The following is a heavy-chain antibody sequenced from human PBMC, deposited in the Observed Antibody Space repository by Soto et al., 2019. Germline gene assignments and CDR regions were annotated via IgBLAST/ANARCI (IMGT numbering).Heavy chain of an antibody. D-gene: IGHD6-13*01. CDR1: GFTFDDYA. J-gene: IGHJ4*02. CDR3: AKALEPICFGIGQLGLDFTFDY. Sequence: PGGSLRLSCAASGFTFDDYAMHWVRQAPGKGLEWVSGISWNSGSIGYADSVKGRFTISRDNAKNSLYLQMNSLRAEDTALYYCAKALEPICFGIGQLGLDFTFDYWGQGTLVAVCS. CDR2: ISWNSGSI. V-gene: IGHV3-9*01.